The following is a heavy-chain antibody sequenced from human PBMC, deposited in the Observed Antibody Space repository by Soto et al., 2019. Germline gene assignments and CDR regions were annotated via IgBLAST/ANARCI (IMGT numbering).Heavy chain of an antibody. CDR2: ITPYNGNV. CDR1: GWIFSFQY. Sequence: QMQLLQSGAEVKKTGSSVKISCKTSGWIFSFQYLHWVRQAPGQGLEWLGWITPYNGNVKYAQHLQARISLTRDNSVTPLFLELRNLRSEDTGLYYCARSATSGDQHFIDSWGQGTLVTVSS. J-gene: IGHJ4*02. D-gene: IGHD7-27*01. CDR3: ARSATSGDQHFIDS. V-gene: IGHV1-45*02.